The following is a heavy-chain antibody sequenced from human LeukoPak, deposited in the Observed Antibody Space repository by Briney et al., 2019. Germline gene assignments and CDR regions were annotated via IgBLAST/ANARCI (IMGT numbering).Heavy chain of an antibody. Sequence: GGSLRLSCAASGFTFSSYEMNWVRQAPGKGLEWVAVISYDGSNKYYADSVKGRFTISRDNSKNTLYLQMNSLRAEDTAVYYCDNSYCYYYYYYMDVWGKGTTVTVSS. CDR1: GFTFSSYE. V-gene: IGHV3-30*04. D-gene: IGHD3-10*01. J-gene: IGHJ6*03. CDR3: DNSYCYYYYYYMDV. CDR2: ISYDGSNK.